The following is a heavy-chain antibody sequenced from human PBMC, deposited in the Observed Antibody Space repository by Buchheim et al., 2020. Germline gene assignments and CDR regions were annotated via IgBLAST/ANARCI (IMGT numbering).Heavy chain of an antibody. V-gene: IGHV3-48*02. CDR2: ISSSSSTI. CDR3: AREKGRAVAGDYYYYYGMDV. J-gene: IGHJ6*02. CDR1: GFTFSSYS. D-gene: IGHD6-19*01. Sequence: EVQLVESGGGLVQPGGSLRLSCAASGFTFSSYSMNWVRQAPGKGLEWVSYISSSSSTIYYAASVKGRFTISRDNAKTSLYLQMNSLRDEDTAVYYCAREKGRAVAGDYYYYYGMDVWGQGTT.